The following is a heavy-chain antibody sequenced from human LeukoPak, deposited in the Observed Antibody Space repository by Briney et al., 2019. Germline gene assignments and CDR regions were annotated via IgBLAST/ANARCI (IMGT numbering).Heavy chain of an antibody. J-gene: IGHJ4*02. D-gene: IGHD3-22*01. CDR1: GFTFSSYA. CDR3: TASWRRITMIVVVTQFDY. Sequence: GGSLRLSCAASGFTFSSYAMNWVRQAPGKGLEWVGVISYDAAYEYCGDSVKGRFIISRDNSRNTLYLQMNSLKTEDTAVYYCTASWRRITMIVVVTQFDYWGQGTLVTVSS. CDR2: ISYDAAYE. V-gene: IGHV3-30-3*01.